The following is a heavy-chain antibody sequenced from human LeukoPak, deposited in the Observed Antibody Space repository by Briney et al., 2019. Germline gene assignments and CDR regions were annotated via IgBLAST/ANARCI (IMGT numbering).Heavy chain of an antibody. CDR1: GFTFSSYW. J-gene: IGHJ4*02. CDR3: AREKLPYYYDSSGYQGFD. V-gene: IGHV3-74*01. Sequence: GGSLRLSCAASGFTFSSYWMHWVRQAPGKGLVWVSRINSDGSSTSYADSVKGRFTISGDNAKNTLYLQMNSLRAEDTAVYYCAREKLPYYYDSSGYQGFDWGQGTLVTVSS. CDR2: INSDGSST. D-gene: IGHD3-22*01.